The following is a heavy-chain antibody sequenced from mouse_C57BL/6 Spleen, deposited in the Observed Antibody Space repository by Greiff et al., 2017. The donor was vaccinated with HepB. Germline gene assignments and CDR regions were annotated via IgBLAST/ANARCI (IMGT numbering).Heavy chain of an antibody. D-gene: IGHD4-1*01. CDR3: ARGGNWDAYYFDY. Sequence: EVKLQESGGGLVQPGESLKLSCESNEYEFPSHDMSWVRKTPEKRLELVAAINSDGGSTYYPDTMERRFIISRDNTKKTLYLQLSSLRSEDTALYYCARGGNWDAYYFDYWGQGTTLTVSS. CDR2: INSDGGST. J-gene: IGHJ2*01. CDR1: EYEFPSHD. V-gene: IGHV5-2*01.